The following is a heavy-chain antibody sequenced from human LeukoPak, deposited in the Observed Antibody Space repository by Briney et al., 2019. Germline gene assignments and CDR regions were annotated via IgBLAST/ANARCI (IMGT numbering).Heavy chain of an antibody. Sequence: SVKVSCKASGGTFSSYAISWVRQAPGQGLEWMGGIIPIFGTANYAQKFQGRVTITTDESTSTAYMELSSLRSEDTAVYYCAVGYCSSTSCLDLPYYYYYMDVLGKGTTVTVSS. CDR2: IIPIFGTA. J-gene: IGHJ6*03. CDR3: AVGYCSSTSCLDLPYYYYYMDV. D-gene: IGHD2-2*01. V-gene: IGHV1-69*05. CDR1: GGTFSSYA.